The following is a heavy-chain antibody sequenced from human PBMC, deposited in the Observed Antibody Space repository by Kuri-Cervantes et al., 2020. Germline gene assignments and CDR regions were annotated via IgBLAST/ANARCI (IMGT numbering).Heavy chain of an antibody. Sequence: ASVKVSCKASGYTFTSYDISWVRQAPGQGLEWMGWISAYNGNTNYAQKLQGRVTMTTDTSTSTAYMELRSLRSDDTAVYYCARGAKRITIFGVVIRSNWFDPWGQGTLITDSS. D-gene: IGHD3-3*01. CDR1: GYTFTSYD. V-gene: IGHV1-18*01. CDR3: ARGAKRITIFGVVIRSNWFDP. CDR2: ISAYNGNT. J-gene: IGHJ5*02.